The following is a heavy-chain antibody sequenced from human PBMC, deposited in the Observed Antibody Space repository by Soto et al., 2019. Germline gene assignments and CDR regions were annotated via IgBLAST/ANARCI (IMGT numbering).Heavy chain of an antibody. CDR3: ARLFRDVYNAVEY. CDR1: GGSISSYH. V-gene: IGHV4-59*08. CDR2: TSNSAPT. J-gene: IGHJ4*02. D-gene: IGHD3-3*01. Sequence: QVQLQESGPGLVKPSETLSLTCTVSGGSISSYHWSWIRQSPGKGLEWIGYTSNSAPTIYNPSLRSRAPXSXDXXKNHFSLRLSSVTAADTAVYFCARLFRDVYNAVEYWGQGALVTVSS.